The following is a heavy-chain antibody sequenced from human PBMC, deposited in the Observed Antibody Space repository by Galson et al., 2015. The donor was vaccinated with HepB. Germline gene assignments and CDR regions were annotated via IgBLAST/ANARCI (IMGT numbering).Heavy chain of an antibody. CDR1: GFTFSSYV. D-gene: IGHD1-26*01. CDR2: ISGSGGTT. Sequence: SLRLSCAASGFTFSSYVMTWVRQAPGKGLEWVSGISGSGGTTYYADSVKGRFTISRDNSKNTLYLQMNSLRAEDTAVYYCAKGGSVSGNYYAADYWGQGTLVTVSS. V-gene: IGHV3-23*01. J-gene: IGHJ4*02. CDR3: AKGGSVSGNYYAADY.